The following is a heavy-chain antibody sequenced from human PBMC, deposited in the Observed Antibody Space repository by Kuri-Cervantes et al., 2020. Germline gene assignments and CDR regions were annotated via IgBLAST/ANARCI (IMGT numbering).Heavy chain of an antibody. V-gene: IGHV3-64*02. D-gene: IGHD6-19*01. CDR1: GFTFSSYA. J-gene: IGHJ3*02. CDR3: ARARISGWEKGCGAFDI. Sequence: GESLKISCAASGFTFSSYAMHWVRQTPGKGLEYVSAISSNGGSTYYADSVKGRFTISRDNSKNTLYLQMGSLRAEDMAVYYCARARISGWEKGCGAFDIWGQGTMVTVSS. CDR2: ISSNGGST.